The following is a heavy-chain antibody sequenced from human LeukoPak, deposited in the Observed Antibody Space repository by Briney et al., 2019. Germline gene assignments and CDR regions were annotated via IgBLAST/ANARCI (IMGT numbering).Heavy chain of an antibody. J-gene: IGHJ6*03. CDR2: ISYDGSNK. D-gene: IGHD6-19*01. CDR3: AKRGQWLVPTYYYYYMDV. V-gene: IGHV3-30*18. CDR1: GFTFSSYG. Sequence: GGSLRLSCAASGFTFSSYGMHWVRQAPGKGLEWVAVISYDGSNKYYADSVKGRFTISRDNSKNTLYLQMNSLRAEDTAVYYCAKRGQWLVPTYYYYYMDVWGKGTTVTVSS.